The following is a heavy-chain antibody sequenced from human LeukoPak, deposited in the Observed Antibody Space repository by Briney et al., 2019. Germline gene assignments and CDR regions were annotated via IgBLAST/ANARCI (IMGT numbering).Heavy chain of an antibody. J-gene: IGHJ4*02. V-gene: IGHV3-15*01. CDR3: TTAFFGDSSGTPVDY. Sequence: PGGSLRLSCAASGFTFSNAWMSWVRQAPGKGLEWVGRIKSKTDGGTTDYAAPVKGRFTISRDDSKNTLYLQMNSLKTEDSAVYYCTTAFFGDSSGTPVDYWGQGTLVTVSS. CDR2: IKSKTDGGTT. D-gene: IGHD3-22*01. CDR1: GFTFSNAW.